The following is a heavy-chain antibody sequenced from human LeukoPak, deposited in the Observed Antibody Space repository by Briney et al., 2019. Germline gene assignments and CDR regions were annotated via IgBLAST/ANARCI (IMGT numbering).Heavy chain of an antibody. D-gene: IGHD1-26*01. V-gene: IGHV4-34*01. Sequence: PSETLSLTCEVYGVPFSDYYWSWIRQSPGKGLEWIGEINHGGSTNYNPSLKSRVTISVDISKNQFSLKVISVAAADTAVYYCARGRLREPRALYYYMDVWGEGTTVIVS. CDR1: GVPFSDYY. CDR3: ARGRLREPRALYYYMDV. J-gene: IGHJ6*03. CDR2: INHGGST.